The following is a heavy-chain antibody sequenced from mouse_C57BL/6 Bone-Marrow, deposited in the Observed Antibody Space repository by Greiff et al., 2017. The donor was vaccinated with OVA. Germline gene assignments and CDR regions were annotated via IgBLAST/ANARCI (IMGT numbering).Heavy chain of an antibody. CDR2: IRNKANGYTT. V-gene: IGHV7-3*01. J-gene: IGHJ4*01. CDR3: ARVGYYGSSDVFYAMDD. D-gene: IGHD1-1*01. Sequence: EVQGVESGGGLVQPGGSLSLSCAASGFTFTDYYMSWVRQPPGKALEWLGFIRNKANGYTTEYSASVKGRFTISRDNSQSILYLQMNALRAEDSATYYCARVGYYGSSDVFYAMDDWRQGAAVTASP. CDR1: GFTFTDYY.